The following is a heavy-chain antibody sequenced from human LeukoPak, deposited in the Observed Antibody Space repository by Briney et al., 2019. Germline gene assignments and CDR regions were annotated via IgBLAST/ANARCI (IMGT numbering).Heavy chain of an antibody. CDR2: ISSGSDYI. J-gene: IGHJ4*02. CDR3: ARDLSLAMPGGFDY. D-gene: IGHD1-26*01. Sequence: PGGSLRLSCAASGFTFRRYSMNWVRQAPGKGLEWVSTISSGSDYIYYADSVRGRFTISRDNFRNSVFLEVNSLRAEDMAIYYCARDLSLAMPGGFDYWGQGILVTVSS. V-gene: IGHV3-21*01. CDR1: GFTFRRYS.